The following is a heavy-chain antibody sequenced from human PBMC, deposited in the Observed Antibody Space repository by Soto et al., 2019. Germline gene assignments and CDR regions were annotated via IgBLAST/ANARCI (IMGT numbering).Heavy chain of an antibody. D-gene: IGHD1-26*01. J-gene: IGHJ5*02. CDR2: ISHSGST. CDR3: ARGMHAGFTHYFDP. Sequence: SETLSLTCTVSSGSVNSAFYYWTWVRQPPGKALEWIGYISHSGSTNYNSALKSRVTISVDTSKNQFSLRLTSVTAADTAVYYCARGMHAGFTHYFDPWGQGTLVTVSS. V-gene: IGHV4-61*01. CDR1: SGSVNSAFYY.